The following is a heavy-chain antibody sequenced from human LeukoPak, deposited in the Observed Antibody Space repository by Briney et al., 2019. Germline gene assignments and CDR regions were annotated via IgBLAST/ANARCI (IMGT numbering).Heavy chain of an antibody. D-gene: IGHD3-16*01. V-gene: IGHV3-21*06. Sequence: PGGSLRLSCSASRFTFSSYSMNWVRQAPGKGLEWVSSISSSSSYIYYADSVNGRFRISRDNAKSSLDLEMNSLRAEDTAVYYCARAMSTFGGVRNYFDSWGQGTLVTVSS. CDR2: ISSSSSYI. CDR1: RFTFSSYS. CDR3: ARAMSTFGGVRNYFDS. J-gene: IGHJ4*02.